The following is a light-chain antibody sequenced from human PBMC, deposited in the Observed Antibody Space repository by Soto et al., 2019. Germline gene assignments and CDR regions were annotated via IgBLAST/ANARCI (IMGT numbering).Light chain of an antibody. J-gene: IGKJ4*01. CDR3: QQRASWPLT. V-gene: IGKV3-11*01. CDR2: DAA. Sequence: EIVLTQSPATLSLSPGERATLSCRASQYIGGYLAWYQLRPGQGPRLLIFDAASRATGVPDRVSGSGSGTDFTLTISRLEPEDFAVYYCQQRASWPLTFGGGTKVEIK. CDR1: QYIGGY.